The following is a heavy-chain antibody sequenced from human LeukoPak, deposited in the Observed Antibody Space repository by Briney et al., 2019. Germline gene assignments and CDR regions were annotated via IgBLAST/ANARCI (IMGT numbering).Heavy chain of an antibody. CDR1: GGSISSSSYY. CDR2: INRGGCGT. D-gene: IGHD3-10*01. CDR3: AKGTERYREVSSFDS. Sequence: PSETLSLTCTVSGGSISSSSYYWGWIRQPPGKGLEWVSAINRGGCGTYYADFVKGRFTISRDNSENTLYLQMNSLRAEDTATYYCAKGTERYREVSSFDSWGQGTQVTVSS. V-gene: IGHV3-23*01. J-gene: IGHJ4*02.